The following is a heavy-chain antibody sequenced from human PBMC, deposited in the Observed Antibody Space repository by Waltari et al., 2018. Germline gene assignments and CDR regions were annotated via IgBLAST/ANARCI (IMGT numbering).Heavy chain of an antibody. Sequence: EVQLVESGGGLVQPGGSLRLSCAASGFTFSYHWMTWVRQGPGKGLEWVANIKEDGGEKYYVDSVKGRFTISRDNAKNSLYLQMNSLRAEDTAVYYCARLYMAAFDYWDEGTLVTVSS. CDR3: ARLYMAAFDY. D-gene: IGHD1-20*01. CDR2: IKEDGGEK. J-gene: IGHJ4*02. CDR1: GFTFSYHW. V-gene: IGHV3-7*01.